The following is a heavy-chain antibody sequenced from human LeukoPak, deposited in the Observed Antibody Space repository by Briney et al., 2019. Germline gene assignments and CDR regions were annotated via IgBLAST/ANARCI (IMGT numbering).Heavy chain of an antibody. CDR3: ARVYWYYYMDV. CDR2: IYHSGST. V-gene: IGHV4-38-2*02. CDR1: GYSISSGYY. J-gene: IGHJ6*03. Sequence: SETLSLTCTVSGYSISSGYYWGWIRQPPGKGLEWIGSIYHSGSTYYNPSLKSRVTISVDTSKNQFSLKLSSVTAADTAVYYCARVYWYYYMDVWGKGTTVTVSS. D-gene: IGHD2-8*02.